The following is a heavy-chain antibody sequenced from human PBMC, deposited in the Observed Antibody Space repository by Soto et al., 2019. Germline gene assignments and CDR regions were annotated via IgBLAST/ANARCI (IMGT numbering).Heavy chain of an antibody. D-gene: IGHD2-15*01. V-gene: IGHV3-7*05. CDR3: ARDLISATGFDY. CDR2: IKQDGSEK. J-gene: IGHJ4*02. Sequence: EVHLVESGGGLGQPGGSLRLSCAASGFTFSSYWMSWVRQAPGKGLEWVANIKQDGSEKYYVDSVKGRFTISRDNPKNSLYLQLNSLRDEDTAVHYCARDLISATGFDYWGQGTLVTVSS. CDR1: GFTFSSYW.